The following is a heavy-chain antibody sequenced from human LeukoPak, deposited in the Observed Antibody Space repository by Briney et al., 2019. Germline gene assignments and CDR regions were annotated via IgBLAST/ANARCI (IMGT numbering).Heavy chain of an antibody. D-gene: IGHD6-13*01. CDR1: GGSISSYY. Sequence: SETLSLTCTVSGGSISSYYWSWIRQPPGKGLEWIGYIYYSGSTNYNPSLKSRVTISVDTSKNQFSLKLSSVTAADTAVYYCANGRAAAGITPYYYGMDVWGQGTTVTVSS. CDR3: ANGRAAAGITPYYYGMDV. V-gene: IGHV4-59*08. J-gene: IGHJ6*02. CDR2: IYYSGST.